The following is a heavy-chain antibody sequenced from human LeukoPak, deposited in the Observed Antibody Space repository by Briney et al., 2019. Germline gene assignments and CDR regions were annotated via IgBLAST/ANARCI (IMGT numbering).Heavy chain of an antibody. CDR1: GGSISSSSYY. V-gene: IGHV4-39*07. D-gene: IGHD3-22*01. CDR2: IYYSGST. Sequence: SETLSLTCTVSGGSISSSSYYWGWIRQPPGKGLEWIGSIYYSGSTYYNPSLKSRVTISVDTSKNQFSQKLSSVTAADTAVYYCARGRYYYDSSGYYTLFDYWGQGTLVTVSS. J-gene: IGHJ4*02. CDR3: ARGRYYYDSSGYYTLFDY.